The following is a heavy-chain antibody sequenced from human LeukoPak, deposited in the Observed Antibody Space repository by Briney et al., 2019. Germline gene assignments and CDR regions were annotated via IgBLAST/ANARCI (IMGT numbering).Heavy chain of an antibody. D-gene: IGHD3-22*01. J-gene: IGHJ4*02. CDR3: ARASTHYYDSSGYYPPFEY. Sequence: PSETLSLTCTVSGGSISSYYWSWIRQPPGKGLEWIGYIYYSGCTNYNPSFKSRVTISVDTSKNQFSLKLSSVTAADTAVYYCARASTHYYDSSGYYPPFEYWGQGTLVTVSS. V-gene: IGHV4-59*01. CDR2: IYYSGCT. CDR1: GGSISSYY.